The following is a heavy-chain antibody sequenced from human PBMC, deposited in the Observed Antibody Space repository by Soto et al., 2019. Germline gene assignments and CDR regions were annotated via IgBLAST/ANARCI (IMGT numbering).Heavy chain of an antibody. CDR3: ARHLGHYGDLRREADY. CDR1: GYSFTSYW. V-gene: IGHV5-51*01. J-gene: IGHJ4*02. CDR2: IYPGDSDT. D-gene: IGHD4-17*01. Sequence: PGESLKISCKGSGYSFTSYWIGWVRQMPGKGLEWMGIIYPGDSDTRYSPSFQGQVTISADKSISTAYLQWSSLKASDTAMYYCARHLGHYGDLRREADYWGQGTLVTVSS.